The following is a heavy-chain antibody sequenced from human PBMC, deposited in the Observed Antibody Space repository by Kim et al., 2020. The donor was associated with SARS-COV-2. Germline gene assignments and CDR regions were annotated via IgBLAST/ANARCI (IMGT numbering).Heavy chain of an antibody. CDR3: ARDLSNTKSWWSDP. CDR1: GYTFTSHW. D-gene: IGHD3-16*02. CDR2: INPSSGTT. Sequence: ASVKVSCKASGYTFTSHWMHWVRQAPGQGLEWMGVINPSSGTTHYAQRLQGRVSLTRDTSTNTIYMELSSLRSEDTAVYYCARDLSNTKSWWSDPWGQGT. J-gene: IGHJ5*02. V-gene: IGHV1-46*01.